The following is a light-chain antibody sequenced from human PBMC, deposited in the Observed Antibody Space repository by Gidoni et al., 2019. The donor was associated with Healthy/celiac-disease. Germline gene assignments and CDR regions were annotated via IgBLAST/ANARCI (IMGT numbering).Light chain of an antibody. CDR1: QSISSW. J-gene: IGKJ1*01. CDR2: KSS. Sequence: DIQMTQSPSTLSASVGDRVTITCRASQSISSWLALYQQKPGKAPKLMIYKSSSLESGGPARFSGSGTGTEFTLTISSLQPDDVATDNCQQYKSYSPWTFGQGTKVEIK. CDR3: QQYKSYSPWT. V-gene: IGKV1-5*03.